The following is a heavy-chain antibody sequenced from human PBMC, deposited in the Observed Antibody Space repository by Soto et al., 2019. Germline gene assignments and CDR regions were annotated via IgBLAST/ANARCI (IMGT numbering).Heavy chain of an antibody. CDR1: GYTFTNYG. CDR3: ARDRGNDILTGYYSHYYYGMDV. V-gene: IGHV1-18*01. J-gene: IGHJ6*02. CDR2: ISAYNGNT. D-gene: IGHD3-9*01. Sequence: ASVKVSCKASGYTFTNYGINWVRQAPGQGLEWMGWISAYNGNTNYAQKLQGRVTMTTDTSTSTAYMELRSLRSDDTAVYYCARDRGNDILTGYYSHYYYGMDVWGQGTTVTVSS.